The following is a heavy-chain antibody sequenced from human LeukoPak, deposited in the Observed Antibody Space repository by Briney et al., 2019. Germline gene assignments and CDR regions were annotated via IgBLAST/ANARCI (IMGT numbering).Heavy chain of an antibody. Sequence: PSETLSLTCTVSGASISSGPYYWSWIRQAAGKGLEWLGRVPVGRDTDYNPSLKSRLTLSVDTSKNQFSLNLRSVTAADTAVYYCARHERCSSINCIYNWFDPWGQGTLVIVSS. V-gene: IGHV4-61*02. D-gene: IGHD2-2*01. CDR1: GASISSGPYY. CDR2: VPVGRDT. J-gene: IGHJ5*02. CDR3: ARHERCSSINCIYNWFDP.